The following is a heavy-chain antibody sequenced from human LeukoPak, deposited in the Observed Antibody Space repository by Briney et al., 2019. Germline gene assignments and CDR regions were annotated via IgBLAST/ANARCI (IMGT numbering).Heavy chain of an antibody. D-gene: IGHD3-10*01. CDR3: ASPYYYGSGSYNLGAFDI. CDR1: GFTVSINY. V-gene: IGHV3-66*01. CDR2: IYSGGST. Sequence: GGSLRLSRAASGFTVSINYMSWVRQAPGKGLEWVSVIYSGGSTYYADSVKGRFTISRDNSKNTLYLQMNSLRAEDTAVYYCASPYYYGSGSYNLGAFDIWGQGTMVTVSS. J-gene: IGHJ3*02.